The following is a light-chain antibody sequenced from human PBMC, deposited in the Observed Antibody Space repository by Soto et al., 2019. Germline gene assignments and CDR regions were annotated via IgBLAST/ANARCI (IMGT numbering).Light chain of an antibody. CDR1: SSDVGGYDS. CDR2: EVT. J-gene: IGLJ1*01. Sequence: QSALTQAASVSGSPGQSITISCTGTSSDVGGYDSVSWYQQHPGKAPKLMIYEVTNRPSGVSNRFSGSKSGNTASLTISGLQAEDEADYYCSSYAGSSNVFGTGTKLTVL. V-gene: IGLV2-14*01. CDR3: SSYAGSSNV.